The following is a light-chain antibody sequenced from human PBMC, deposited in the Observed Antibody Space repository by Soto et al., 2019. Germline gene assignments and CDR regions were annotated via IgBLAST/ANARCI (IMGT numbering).Light chain of an antibody. CDR2: STS. CDR1: QRFGSSN. V-gene: IGKV3D-20*02. J-gene: IGKJ5*01. Sequence: EIVFTQSPCTLSLSPGERGPRSSRASQRFGSSNLAWYQQKPGQAPRLLIYSTSSRATGIPDRFSGSGSGTDFTLTISSLEPEDFAVYYCQQRSSWITFGQGTRLEIK. CDR3: QQRSSWIT.